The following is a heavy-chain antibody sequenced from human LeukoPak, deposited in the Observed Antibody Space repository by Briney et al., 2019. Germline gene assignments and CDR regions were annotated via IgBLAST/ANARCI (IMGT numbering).Heavy chain of an antibody. J-gene: IGHJ5*02. Sequence: SETLSLTCTVSGGSASSGSYYWNWIRQPPGKGLEWIGYIYYSGSTNYNPSLKSRVTISLDTPKNQFSLKLSSVTAADTAVYYCARGSYGDWGWFDPWGQGTLVTVSS. CDR1: GGSASSGSYY. D-gene: IGHD4-17*01. CDR2: IYYSGST. V-gene: IGHV4-61*01. CDR3: ARGSYGDWGWFDP.